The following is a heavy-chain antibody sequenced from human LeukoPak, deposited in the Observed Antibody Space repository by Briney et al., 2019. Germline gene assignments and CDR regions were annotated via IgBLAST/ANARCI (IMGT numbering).Heavy chain of an antibody. CDR1: GYSISSGYY. CDR2: IYHSGST. V-gene: IGHV4-38-2*02. J-gene: IGHJ6*03. Sequence: SETLSLTCTVSGYSISSGYYWGWIRQPPGKGLEWIGSIYHSGSTYYNPSLKSRVTISVDTSKNQFSLKLSSVTAADTAVYYCARVVRYDRYYYYMDVWGKGTTVTVSS. D-gene: IGHD2-21*01. CDR3: ARVVRYDRYYYYMDV.